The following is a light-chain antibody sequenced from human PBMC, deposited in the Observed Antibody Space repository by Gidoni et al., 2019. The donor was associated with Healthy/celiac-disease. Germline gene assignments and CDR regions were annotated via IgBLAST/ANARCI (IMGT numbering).Light chain of an antibody. CDR1: NIGSKN. Sequence: SYELTQPLSVSVALGQTASVTCGGNNIGSKNVHWYQQKPGQAPVLVIYRDSNRPSGVPDRFSGSNSGNTATLTISRAQAGDEADYYCQVWDSSTAGVFGGGTKLTVL. J-gene: IGLJ2*01. CDR3: QVWDSSTAGV. CDR2: RDS. V-gene: IGLV3-9*01.